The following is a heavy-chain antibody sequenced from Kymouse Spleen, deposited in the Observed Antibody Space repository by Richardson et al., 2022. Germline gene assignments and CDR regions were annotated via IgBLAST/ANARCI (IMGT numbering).Heavy chain of an antibody. D-gene: IGHD6-13*01. V-gene: IGHV4-39*01. Sequence: QLQLQESGPGLVKPSETLSLTCTVSGGSISSSSYYWGWIRQPPGKGLEWIGSIYYSGSTYYNPSLKSRVTISVDTSKNQFSLKLSSVTAADTAVYYCARHNSSSWYSYYYYYGMDVWGQGTTVTVSS. CDR1: GGSISSSSYY. CDR3: ARHNSSSWYSYYYYYGMDV. J-gene: IGHJ6*02. CDR2: IYYSGST.